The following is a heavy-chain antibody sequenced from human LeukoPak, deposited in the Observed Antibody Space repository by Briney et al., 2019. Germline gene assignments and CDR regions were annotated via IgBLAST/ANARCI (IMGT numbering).Heavy chain of an antibody. CDR2: INSDIYSNTI. CDR3: ARDRDYAFDY. CDR1: RFTFSSYN. J-gene: IGHJ4*02. D-gene: IGHD4-17*01. Sequence: GGSLRLSCAASRFTFSSYNMNWVRQAPGKGLEWISYINSDIYSNTIYYADTVKGRFTISRDNGKNSLYLQMNSLRDEDTAVYYCARDRDYAFDYWGQGTLVTVSS. V-gene: IGHV3-48*02.